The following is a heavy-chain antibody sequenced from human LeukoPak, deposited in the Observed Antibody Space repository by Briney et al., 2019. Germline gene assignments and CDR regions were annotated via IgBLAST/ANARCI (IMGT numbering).Heavy chain of an antibody. CDR2: IYYDGSNI. V-gene: IGHV3-33*08. CDR3: ARDWKTNSFDY. D-gene: IGHD1-1*01. Sequence: GRSLRLSCAASGFTFSSYGMHWVRQAPGKGLEWVAFIYYDGSNIYYADYVKGRFTISRDISKNTLYLQMDSLRAEDTAIYYCARDWKTNSFDYWGQGTLVTVSS. J-gene: IGHJ4*02. CDR1: GFTFSSYG.